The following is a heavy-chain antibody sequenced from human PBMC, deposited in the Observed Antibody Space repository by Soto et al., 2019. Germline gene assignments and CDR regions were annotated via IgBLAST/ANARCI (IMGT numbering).Heavy chain of an antibody. Sequence: QVQLVQSGAEVKKPGSSVKVSCKASGGTFSSYTISRVRQAPGQGLEWMGRIIPILGIANYAQKFQGRVTITADKSTSTAYMELSSLRSEDTAVYYCAKDYGDYGDFQHWGQGTLVTVSS. V-gene: IGHV1-69*02. CDR3: AKDYGDYGDFQH. D-gene: IGHD4-17*01. CDR1: GGTFSSYT. CDR2: IIPILGIA. J-gene: IGHJ1*01.